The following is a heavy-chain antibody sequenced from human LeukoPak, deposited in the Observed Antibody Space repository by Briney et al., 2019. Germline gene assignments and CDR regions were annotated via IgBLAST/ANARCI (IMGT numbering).Heavy chain of an antibody. CDR3: ASVLVTTGPLDYYGMDV. D-gene: IGHD4-17*01. J-gene: IGHJ6*02. Sequence: GGSLRLSCAASGFTFSSYSMNWVRQAPGKGLEWVSYISSSSSTIYYADSVKGQFTISRDNAKNSLYLQMNSLRAEDTAVYYCASVLVTTGPLDYYGMDVWGQGTTVTVSS. CDR1: GFTFSSYS. V-gene: IGHV3-48*01. CDR2: ISSSSSTI.